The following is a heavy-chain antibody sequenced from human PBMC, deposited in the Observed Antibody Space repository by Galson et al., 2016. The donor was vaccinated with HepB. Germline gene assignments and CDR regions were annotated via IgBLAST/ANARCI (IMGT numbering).Heavy chain of an antibody. CDR2: IKQDGSEK. Sequence: SLRLSCAASGFTFSSYSMTWVRQAPGKGLEWVANIKQDGSEKYYVDSVKGRFTISRDNAKNSLYRQMNSLRGEDTAVYYCARGRGVDVWGQGTTVTVSS. CDR1: GFTFSSYS. V-gene: IGHV3-7*03. J-gene: IGHJ6*02. CDR3: ARGRGVDV.